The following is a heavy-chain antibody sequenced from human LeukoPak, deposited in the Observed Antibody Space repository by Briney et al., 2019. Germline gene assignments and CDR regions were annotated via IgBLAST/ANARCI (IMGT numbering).Heavy chain of an antibody. CDR3: AKDKTHYYDSGGHYPKFDY. J-gene: IGHJ4*02. V-gene: IGHV3-23*01. Sequence: GGSLRLSCAASGFIFSSQAMSWVRQAPGKGLEWVSSIRGSDGSTYYTDSVKGRFTVSRDNSKNTLYMQMNSLRAENTAVYYCAKDKTHYYDSGGHYPKFDYWGQGTLVSVSS. D-gene: IGHD3-22*01. CDR1: GFIFSSQA. CDR2: IRGSDGST.